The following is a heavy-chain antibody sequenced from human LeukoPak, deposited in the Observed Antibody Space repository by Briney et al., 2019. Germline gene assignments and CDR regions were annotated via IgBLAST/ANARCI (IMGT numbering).Heavy chain of an antibody. CDR3: AKNKRTTGGFGGRIYFDY. D-gene: IGHD2-15*01. CDR1: GFTFSAYA. Sequence: PGGSLRLSCAASGFTFSAYAMSWVRQAPGKGLEWVSGISNGGGSTYYADSVKGRFTISRDNSKNTLYLQMNSLRAEDTAVYYCAKNKRTTGGFGGRIYFDYWGQGTLVTVSS. CDR2: ISNGGGST. J-gene: IGHJ4*02. V-gene: IGHV3-23*01.